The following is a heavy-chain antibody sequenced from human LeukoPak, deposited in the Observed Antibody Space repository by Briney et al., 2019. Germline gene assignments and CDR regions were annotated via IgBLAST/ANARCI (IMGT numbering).Heavy chain of an antibody. CDR1: GFAVSSNY. Sequence: GGSLRLSCAASGFAVSSNYMSWVRQSPGKGREGCSVIYSGGSTYYADSVRGRFTISRHNSKNTLYLQMNSLSAADTAVYYCASVPGDHHYFDPWGQGTLVTVSS. CDR3: ASVPGDHHYFDP. V-gene: IGHV3-53*01. J-gene: IGHJ4*02. CDR2: IYSGGST. D-gene: IGHD7-27*01.